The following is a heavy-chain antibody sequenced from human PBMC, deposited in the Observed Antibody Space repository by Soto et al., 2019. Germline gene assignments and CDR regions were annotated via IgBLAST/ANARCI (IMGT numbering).Heavy chain of an antibody. CDR2: IYHTGKT. Sequence: PSETLSLTCTVSGDAIYIGGYYWTWIRQHPGKGLEWIGYIYHTGKTYYNPSLEGRVTVSLDKSQNQFSLRLTSVTAADTAVYYCARDEGHCSITNCCPFAYWGQGILVTVSS. CDR3: ARDEGHCSITNCCPFAY. V-gene: IGHV4-31*03. J-gene: IGHJ4*02. CDR1: GDAIYIGGYY. D-gene: IGHD2-2*01.